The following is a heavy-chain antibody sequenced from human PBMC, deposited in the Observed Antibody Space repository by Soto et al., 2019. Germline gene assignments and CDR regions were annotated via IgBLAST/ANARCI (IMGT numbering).Heavy chain of an antibody. V-gene: IGHV5-51*01. D-gene: IGHD3-10*01. CDR2: IYPGDSDT. J-gene: IGHJ4*02. CDR1: GYSFNSYW. CDR3: ARPHRGVGVDY. Sequence: GESLKISCKGSGYSFNSYWIGWVRQMPGKGLEWMGIIYPGDSDTRYSPSFQGQVTISADKSINTAYLQWSNLKASDTAMYYCARPHRGVGVDYWGQGTLVTVSS.